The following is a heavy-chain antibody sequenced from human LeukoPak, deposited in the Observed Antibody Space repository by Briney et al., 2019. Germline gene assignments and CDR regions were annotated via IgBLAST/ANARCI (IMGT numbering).Heavy chain of an antibody. V-gene: IGHV4-61*01. D-gene: IGHD3-10*01. J-gene: IGHJ6*02. CDR1: GGSVSSDSYY. CDR3: ARDFSLVRGTHYYVMDV. Sequence: SETLSLTCTVSGGSVSSDSYYWSWIRQPPEKGLEWIGYIYDGGSTDYNPSLKSRVTISVDTSKNQFSLRLSSVTAADTAVYYCARDFSLVRGTHYYVMDVWGQGTTVTVSS. CDR2: IYDGGST.